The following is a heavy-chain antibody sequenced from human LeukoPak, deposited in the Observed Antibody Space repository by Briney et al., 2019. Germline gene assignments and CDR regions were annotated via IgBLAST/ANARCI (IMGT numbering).Heavy chain of an antibody. V-gene: IGHV3-53*01. J-gene: IGHJ4*02. Sequence: GRSLRLSCAASGFTFSSYGMHWVRQAPGKGLEWVSVIYSGGSTYYADSVKGRFTISRDNSKNTLHLQMNSLRAEDTAVYYCAREYGDYGGGGDYWGQGTLVTVSS. D-gene: IGHD4-17*01. CDR3: AREYGDYGGGGDY. CDR1: GFTFSSYG. CDR2: IYSGGST.